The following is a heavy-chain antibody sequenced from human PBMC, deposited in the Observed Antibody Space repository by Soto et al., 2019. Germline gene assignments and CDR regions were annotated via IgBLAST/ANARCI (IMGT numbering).Heavy chain of an antibody. V-gene: IGHV3-30-3*01. CDR2: VSFDGSNK. CDR3: ASDQTGITAAGGGRIDR. Sequence: QVQLVESGGGVVQPGRSLRLSCAASGFTFSTHAMHWVRQAPGKGLECVAIVSFDGSNKYYADSVKGRFTISRDNSKNTLYLQMSGLTPEDTAFYYCASDQTGITAAGGGRIDRWGQGTRVTVSS. CDR1: GFTFSTHA. D-gene: IGHD6-13*01. J-gene: IGHJ4*02.